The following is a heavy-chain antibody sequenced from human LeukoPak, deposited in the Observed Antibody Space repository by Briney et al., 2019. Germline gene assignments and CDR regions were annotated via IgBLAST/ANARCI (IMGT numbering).Heavy chain of an antibody. D-gene: IGHD6-13*01. J-gene: IGHJ4*02. Sequence: SQTLSLTCAVSGDNVSSNSAAWNWIRLSPSRGLEWLGRAFYRSKWYNDYAVSVKSRITINPGTSKNQFSLQLNSVTPEDTAVYYCARVARAAAGPWGQGTLVTVSS. V-gene: IGHV6-1*01. CDR1: GDNVSSNSAA. CDR3: ARVARAAAGP. CDR2: AFYRSKWYN.